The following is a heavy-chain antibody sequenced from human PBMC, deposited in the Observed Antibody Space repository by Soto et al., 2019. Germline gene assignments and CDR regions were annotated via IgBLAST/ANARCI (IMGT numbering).Heavy chain of an antibody. Sequence: PGGSLRLSCAASGFTFSSYAMSWVRQAPGKGLEWVSAISGSGGSTYYADSVKGRFTISRDNSKNTLYLQMNSLRAEDTAVYYCASIAVGGRVYYGMDVWGQGTTVTVSS. V-gene: IGHV3-23*01. D-gene: IGHD6-19*01. CDR2: ISGSGGST. CDR1: GFTFSSYA. J-gene: IGHJ6*02. CDR3: ASIAVGGRVYYGMDV.